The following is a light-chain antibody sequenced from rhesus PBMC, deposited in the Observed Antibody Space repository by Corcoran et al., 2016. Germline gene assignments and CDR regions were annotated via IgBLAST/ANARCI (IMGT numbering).Light chain of an antibody. Sequence: DIVLTQSPATLSLSPGERVALSCRATQSVSNNLAWYQQKPGQAPRVPIYGASTRATDIPDRFSGSGSGTDFTLTISSLEPEDFALYYCQQYSDWPLTFGGGTKVEIK. J-gene: IGKJ4*01. CDR1: QSVSNN. CDR3: QQYSDWPLT. V-gene: IGKV3-42*03. CDR2: GAS.